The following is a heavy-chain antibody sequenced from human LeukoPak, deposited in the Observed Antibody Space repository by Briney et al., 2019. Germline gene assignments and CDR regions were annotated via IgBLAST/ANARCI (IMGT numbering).Heavy chain of an antibody. CDR1: GFTFSSYA. D-gene: IGHD3-9*01. CDR2: ISYDGSNK. V-gene: IGHV3-30-3*01. CDR3: AREGGGYYDILTGHYGRGHDL. J-gene: IGHJ2*01. Sequence: PGGSLRLSCAASGFTFSSYAMHWVRQAPGKGLEWVAVISYDGSNKYYADSVKGRFTISRDNSKNTLYLQMNSLRAEDTAVYYWAREGGGYYDILTGHYGRGHDLWGRGTLVTVSS.